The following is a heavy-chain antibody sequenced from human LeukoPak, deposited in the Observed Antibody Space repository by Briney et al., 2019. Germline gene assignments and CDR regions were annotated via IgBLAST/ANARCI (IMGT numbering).Heavy chain of an antibody. CDR2: ISSSSSYI. CDR3: ARSGRITMVRGVIGPAGY. D-gene: IGHD3-10*01. CDR1: GFTFISYS. Sequence: PGGSLRLSCAASGFTFISYSMNWVRPAPGKGLEWVSSISSSSSYIYYADSVKGRFTISRDNAKNSLYLQMNSLRAEDTAVYYCARSGRITMVRGVIGPAGYWGQGTLVTVSS. J-gene: IGHJ4*02. V-gene: IGHV3-21*01.